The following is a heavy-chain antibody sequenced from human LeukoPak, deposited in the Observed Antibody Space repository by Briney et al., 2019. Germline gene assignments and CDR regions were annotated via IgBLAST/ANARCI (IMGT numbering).Heavy chain of an antibody. CDR2: IYSDNT. Sequence: PGGSLRLSCAASGFIVSRNYMNWVRQAPGKGLEWVSFIYSDNTHYSDSVKGRFTISRDNSKNTLYLQMNSLRAEDTAVYYCARRAGAYSHPYDYWGQGTLVTVSS. CDR1: GFIVSRNY. CDR3: ARRAGAYSHPYDY. D-gene: IGHD4/OR15-4a*01. V-gene: IGHV3-53*01. J-gene: IGHJ4*02.